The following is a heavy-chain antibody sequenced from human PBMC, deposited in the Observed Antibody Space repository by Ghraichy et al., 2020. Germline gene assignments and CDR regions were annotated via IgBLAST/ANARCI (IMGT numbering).Heavy chain of an antibody. CDR3: GHYYSVVTTTFDY. CDR2: IFWDDHK. Sequence: SGPTLVKPTQTLTLTCTFSGFSLNTRGVGVGWIRQPPGKALNWLALIFWDDHKSYNPSLRSRLTITKDTSKNHVVLTMTNLDPVDTATYYCGHYYSVVTTTFDYWGQGILVTVSS. D-gene: IGHD2-21*01. CDR1: GFSLNTRGVG. V-gene: IGHV2-5*02. J-gene: IGHJ4*02.